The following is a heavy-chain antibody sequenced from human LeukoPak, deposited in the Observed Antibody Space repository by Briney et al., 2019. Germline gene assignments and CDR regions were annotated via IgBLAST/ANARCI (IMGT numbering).Heavy chain of an antibody. J-gene: IGHJ3*02. CDR1: GFTFSNSG. CDR2: IWYDGSNQ. CDR3: TTEGALTGSNAAFDI. D-gene: IGHD3-9*01. Sequence: GGSLRLSCAASGFTFSNSGMHWVRQAPGKGLEWVALIWYDGSNQYYADSGKGRFTISRDNSENKLYLQMNSLRAEDTAVYYCTTEGALTGSNAAFDIWGQGTMVTVSS. V-gene: IGHV3-33*01.